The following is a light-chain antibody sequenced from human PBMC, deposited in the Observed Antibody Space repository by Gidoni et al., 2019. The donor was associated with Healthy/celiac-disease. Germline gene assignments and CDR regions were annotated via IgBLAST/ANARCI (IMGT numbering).Light chain of an antibody. CDR1: QGISNY. CDR3: QKYNSAPWT. J-gene: IGKJ1*01. Sequence: QSTSSLSASVGDRVTITCRASQGISNYLAWYQQKPGKVPKLLIYAASTLQSGVPSRFSGSGSGTDVTLTISSLQPEDVATYYCQKYNSAPWTFGQGTKVEIK. V-gene: IGKV1-27*01. CDR2: AAS.